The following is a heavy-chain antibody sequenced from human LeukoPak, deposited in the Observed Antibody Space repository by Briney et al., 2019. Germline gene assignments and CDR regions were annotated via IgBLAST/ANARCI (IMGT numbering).Heavy chain of an antibody. D-gene: IGHD3-22*01. J-gene: IGHJ4*02. CDR2: IFYSGST. V-gene: IGHV4-39*01. CDR3: ARHHSPNYYDSSGYTDY. Sequence: SGTLSLTCTVSGGSISSSSYYWGWIRQPPGKGLEWIGSIFYSGSTHYNPSLKSRVTISVDTSKNQFSLKLSSVTAADTAVYYCARHHSPNYYDSSGYTDYWGQGTLVTVSS. CDR1: GGSISSSSYY.